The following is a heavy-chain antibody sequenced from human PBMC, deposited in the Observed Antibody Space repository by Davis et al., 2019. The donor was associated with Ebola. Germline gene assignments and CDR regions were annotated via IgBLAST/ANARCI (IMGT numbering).Heavy chain of an antibody. CDR2: ISSNGGST. Sequence: GGSLRLSCAASGFTFSSYAMHWVRQAPGKGLEYVSAISSNGGSTYYANSVKGRFTISRDNSKNTLYLQMGSLRAEDMAVYYCAREWVGGFIAYYYYGMDVWGQGTTVTVSS. CDR1: GFTFSSYA. CDR3: AREWVGGFIAYYYYGMDV. D-gene: IGHD3-10*01. J-gene: IGHJ6*02. V-gene: IGHV3-64*01.